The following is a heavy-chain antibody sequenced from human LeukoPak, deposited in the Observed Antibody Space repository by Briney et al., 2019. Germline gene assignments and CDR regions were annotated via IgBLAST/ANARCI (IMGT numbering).Heavy chain of an antibody. D-gene: IGHD5-12*01. Sequence: PGGSLRLSCVASEFTFSSYWMTWVRQAPGKGLEWVANINQEGSEKYFVDSVKGRFTISRDNAKNSLYLQTNSLRVEDTAVCYCARVRLRSFDYWGQGTLITVSS. CDR3: ARVRLRSFDY. CDR1: EFTFSSYW. CDR2: INQEGSEK. J-gene: IGHJ4*02. V-gene: IGHV3-7*05.